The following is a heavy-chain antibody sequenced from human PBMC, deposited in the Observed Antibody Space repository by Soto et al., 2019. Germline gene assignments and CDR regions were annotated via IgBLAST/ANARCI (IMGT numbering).Heavy chain of an antibody. Sequence: QVQLVQSGAEVKRPGSSVKVSCKASGDTFTFYSINWVRQAPGLGLEWMGRINPILSMSNYAQRSQGRVTMTADKSTSTSYMELRSLRSEDKAIYYCASSYGSGYRAFDYWGQGALVTVSS. CDR1: GDTFTFYS. CDR3: ASSYGSGYRAFDY. CDR2: INPILSMS. D-gene: IGHD3-10*01. V-gene: IGHV1-69*02. J-gene: IGHJ4*02.